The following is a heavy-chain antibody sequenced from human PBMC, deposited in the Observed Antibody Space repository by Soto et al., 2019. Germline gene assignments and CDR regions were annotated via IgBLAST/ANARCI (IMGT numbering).Heavy chain of an antibody. J-gene: IGHJ4*02. CDR1: GFTFSDYY. Sequence: EVQLVQSGGGLVQPGGSLRLSCAASGFTFSDYYMDWVRRAPGKGLEWVGRIRNKANNYATEYAASLKGRVTFSRDDSKNSLYLQMNSLETEDTAVYWCTREKRYYNNLTSFYFDNWGQGTLVTVSS. CDR3: TREKRYYNNLTSFYFDN. V-gene: IGHV3-72*01. CDR2: IRNKANNYAT. D-gene: IGHD3-10*01.